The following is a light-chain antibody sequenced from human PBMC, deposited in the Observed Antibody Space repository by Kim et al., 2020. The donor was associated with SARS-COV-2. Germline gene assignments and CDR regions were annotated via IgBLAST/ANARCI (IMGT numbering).Light chain of an antibody. CDR3: NSRDSSGNHWV. CDR1: SLRSYY. Sequence: SSELTQDPAVSVALGQTVRLTCQGDSLRSYYASWYQQKPGQAPVLVIYGKNNPPSGIPDRFSGSSSGNTASLTITGAQAEDEADYYCNSRDSSGNHWVFG. J-gene: IGLJ3*02. CDR2: GKN. V-gene: IGLV3-19*01.